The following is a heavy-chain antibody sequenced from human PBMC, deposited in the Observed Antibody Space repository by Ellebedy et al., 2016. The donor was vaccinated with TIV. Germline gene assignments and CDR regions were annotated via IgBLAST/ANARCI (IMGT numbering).Heavy chain of an antibody. Sequence: GESLKISCVASGFTFSNYGMHWVRQAPGKGLEWVAVIWNDGSNKYYADSVKGRFTISRDNSKNTLYLQMNSLRAEDTAVYYCARDGGGQQLVRRGYFDLWGRGTLVTVSS. CDR1: GFTFSNYG. D-gene: IGHD6-13*01. V-gene: IGHV3-33*01. CDR3: ARDGGGQQLVRRGYFDL. J-gene: IGHJ2*01. CDR2: IWNDGSNK.